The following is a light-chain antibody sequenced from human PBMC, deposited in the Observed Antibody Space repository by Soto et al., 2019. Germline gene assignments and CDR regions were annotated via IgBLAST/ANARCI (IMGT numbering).Light chain of an antibody. J-gene: IGLJ2*01. Sequence: QSVLTQPPSASGSAGQSVTISCTGTSSDVGGYNYVSWYQQFPGKAPTLMIYEVSKRPSGVPDRFSGSKSGNTASLTVSGLQAEDEADYYYSSYGGSNNVLFGGGTKLTVL. V-gene: IGLV2-8*01. CDR2: EVS. CDR3: SSYGGSNNVL. CDR1: SSDVGGYNY.